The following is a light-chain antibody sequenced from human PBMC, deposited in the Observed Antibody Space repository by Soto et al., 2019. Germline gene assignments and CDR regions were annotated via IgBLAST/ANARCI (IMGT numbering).Light chain of an antibody. Sequence: QSALTQPASVSGSPGQSIAISCSGTSSDVGDYNSVSWYQHHPGKVPKLIIFEVSNRPSGVSNRFSGSKSGNTASLTISGLQAEDEADYYCTSYINTNTLVFGGGTKLTVL. J-gene: IGLJ2*01. CDR2: EVS. V-gene: IGLV2-14*01. CDR1: SSDVGDYNS. CDR3: TSYINTNTLV.